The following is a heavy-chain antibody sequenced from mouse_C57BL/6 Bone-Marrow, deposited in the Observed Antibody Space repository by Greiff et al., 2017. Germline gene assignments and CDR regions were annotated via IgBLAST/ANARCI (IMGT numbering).Heavy chain of an antibody. J-gene: IGHJ2*01. CDR3: ARAAQATDFDY. V-gene: IGHV5-4*01. Sequence: EVQLVESGGGLVKPGGSLKLSCAASGFTFSSYAMSWVRQTPEKRLEWVATISDGGSYTYYPDNVKGRFTISRDNAKNNLYLQMSHLKSEDTAMYYCARAAQATDFDYWGQGTTLTVSS. CDR2: ISDGGSYT. CDR1: GFTFSSYA. D-gene: IGHD3-2*02.